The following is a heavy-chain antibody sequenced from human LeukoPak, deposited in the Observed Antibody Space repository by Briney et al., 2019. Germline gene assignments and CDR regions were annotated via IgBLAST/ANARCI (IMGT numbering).Heavy chain of an antibody. CDR3: AKGIAGWGAFDV. Sequence: GGSLRLSCAASGFTFDDYGMSWVRQAPGKGLEGVSGINLNGGSTGYAASVKGRFTISRDNAKNSLYLQMNSLRAEDTAVYYCAKGIAGWGAFDVWGQGTMVTVSS. V-gene: IGHV3-20*04. J-gene: IGHJ3*01. D-gene: IGHD6-19*01. CDR2: INLNGGST. CDR1: GFTFDDYG.